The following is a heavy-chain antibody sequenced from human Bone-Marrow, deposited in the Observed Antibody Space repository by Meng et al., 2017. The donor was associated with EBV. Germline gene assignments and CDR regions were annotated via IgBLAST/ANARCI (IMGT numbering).Heavy chain of an antibody. CDR2: IHGYSANT. J-gene: IGHJ4*02. CDR1: GYAFSSFT. D-gene: IGHD3-10*01. CDR3: VRFSNYVLDH. V-gene: IGHV1-18*01. Sequence: QMQLVQSGGEVQKPWASVRVSCKTSGYAFSSFTLNWVRQVPGQGFEWVGWIHGYSANTHYAQKFHGRVNMSTDTSTDTSYMELKNLRPDDTAIYYCVRFSNYVLDHWGQGTLVTVSS.